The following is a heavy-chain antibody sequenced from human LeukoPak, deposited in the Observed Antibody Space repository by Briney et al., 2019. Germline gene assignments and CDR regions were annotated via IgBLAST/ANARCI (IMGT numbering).Heavy chain of an antibody. CDR1: GFTFSYYW. J-gene: IGHJ4*02. CDR3: ARGDFDY. CDR2: AFSGGRT. Sequence: PGGSLRLSCAASGFTFSYYWMSWVRQAPGKGLEWVSIAFSGGRTFYADSVKGRFTISRDSSKNTVFLQMNSLRAEDAAVYYCARGDFDYWGQGTLVTVSS. V-gene: IGHV3-53*01.